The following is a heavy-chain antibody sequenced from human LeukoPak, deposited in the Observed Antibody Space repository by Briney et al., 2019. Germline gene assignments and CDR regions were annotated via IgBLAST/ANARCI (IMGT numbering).Heavy chain of an antibody. V-gene: IGHV4-59*08. CDR1: GGSISSYY. CDR2: IYYSGST. Sequence: SETLSLTCTVSGGSISSYYWSWIRQPPGKGLEWIGYIYYSGSTNYNPSLKSRVTISVDTSKNQFSLKLSSVTAADTAVYYCAGVHTYGSGSVWGQGTLVTVSS. CDR3: AGVHTYGSGSV. J-gene: IGHJ4*02. D-gene: IGHD3-10*01.